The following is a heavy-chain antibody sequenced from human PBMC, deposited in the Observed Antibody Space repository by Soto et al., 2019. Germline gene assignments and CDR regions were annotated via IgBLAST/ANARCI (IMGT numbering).Heavy chain of an antibody. D-gene: IGHD3-22*01. J-gene: IGHJ4*02. V-gene: IGHV3-23*01. CDR3: AKVFYYYDSSGYYYFDY. CDR1: GFTVSSYA. CDR2: ISGSGSTI. Sequence: PGESLKISCAASGFTVSSYAVSWVRQAPGKGPEWISSISGSGSTIYYADSVKGRFTISRDNSKNTLYLQMSSLRAEDTAVYYCAKVFYYYDSSGYYYFDYWGQGTLVTVSS.